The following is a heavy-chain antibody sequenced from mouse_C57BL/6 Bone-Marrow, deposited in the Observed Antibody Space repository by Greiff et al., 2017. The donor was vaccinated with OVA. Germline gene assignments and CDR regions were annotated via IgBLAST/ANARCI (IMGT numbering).Heavy chain of an antibody. CDR1: GYTFTDYN. CDR2: INPNNGGT. D-gene: IGHD1-1*01. Sequence: LVESGASVKIPCKASGYTFTDYNMDWVKQSHGKSLEWIGDINPNNGGTIYNQKFKGKATLTVDKSSSTAYMELRSLTSEDTAVYYCARWSMITTVASYFDVWGTGTTVTVSS. V-gene: IGHV1-18*01. J-gene: IGHJ1*03. CDR3: ARWSMITTVASYFDV.